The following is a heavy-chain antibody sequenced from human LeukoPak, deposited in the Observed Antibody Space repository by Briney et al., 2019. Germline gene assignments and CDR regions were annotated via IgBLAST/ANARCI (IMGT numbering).Heavy chain of an antibody. CDR2: ISSSSSYI. D-gene: IGHD3-10*01. V-gene: IGHV3-21*01. CDR1: GFTFSSYS. J-gene: IGHJ6*02. Sequence: PGGSLRLSCAASGFTFSSYSMNWVRQAPGKGLEWVSSISSSSSYIYYADSVKGRFTISRDNAKNSLYLQMNSLRAEDTAVYYCARSGELLWFAESWARYGMDVWGQGTTVTVSS. CDR3: ARSGELLWFAESWARYGMDV.